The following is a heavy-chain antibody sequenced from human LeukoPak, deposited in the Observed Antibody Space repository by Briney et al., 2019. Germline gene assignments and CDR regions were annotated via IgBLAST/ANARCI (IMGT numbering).Heavy chain of an antibody. D-gene: IGHD3-22*01. Sequence: SVKVSCKASGGTFSSYAISWVRQAPGQGLEWMGGIIPILGTANYAQKSQGRVTITADESTSTAYMELSSLRSEDTAVYYCARGFDYDSSGYIDYWGQGTLVTVSS. V-gene: IGHV1-69*13. J-gene: IGHJ4*02. CDR3: ARGFDYDSSGYIDY. CDR2: IIPILGTA. CDR1: GGTFSSYA.